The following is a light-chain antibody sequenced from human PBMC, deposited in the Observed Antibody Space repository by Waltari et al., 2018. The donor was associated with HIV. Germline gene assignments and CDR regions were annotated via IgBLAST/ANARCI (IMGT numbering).Light chain of an antibody. CDR1: QSVNHS. Sequence: DIVMTQSPATLSMSPGERVPLTCRASQSVNHSVAWYQQKPGQAPRLLMCGASTRTTGIAPSFSGSGSETEFTLTINSLQSEDFAVYYCQQYNNWPPTFGQGTKLEIK. V-gene: IGKV3-15*01. CDR2: GAS. J-gene: IGKJ2*01. CDR3: QQYNNWPPT.